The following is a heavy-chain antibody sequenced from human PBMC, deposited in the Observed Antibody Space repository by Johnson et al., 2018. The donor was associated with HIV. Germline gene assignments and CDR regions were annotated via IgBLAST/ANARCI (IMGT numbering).Heavy chain of an antibody. Sequence: HVQLVESGGGVVQPGRSLRLSCAASGFTFSSYAMHWVRQAPGKGLEWVAVISYDGSNKYYADSVKGRFTISRDNSKNTLYLQMNSLRPEDTAVYYCAKETRDSRSAFDIWGQGTLVTVSP. J-gene: IGHJ3*02. D-gene: IGHD4-11*01. V-gene: IGHV3-30*04. CDR3: AKETRDSRSAFDI. CDR1: GFTFSSYA. CDR2: ISYDGSNK.